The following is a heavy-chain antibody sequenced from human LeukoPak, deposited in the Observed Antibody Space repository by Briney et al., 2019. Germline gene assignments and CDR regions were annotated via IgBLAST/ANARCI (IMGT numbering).Heavy chain of an antibody. CDR1: GYTFTKYA. J-gene: IGHJ3*02. V-gene: IGHV7-4-1*02. D-gene: IGHD2-15*01. CDR2: ITTDTGSP. CDR3: ARAARYCSGDSCFSPRTFDI. Sequence: VASVKVSCKASGYTFTKYAMNWVRQAPGQGLEWMGWITTDTGSPTYAQGFTGRFVFSSDTSVTTAYLQITSLEAEDTAMYYCARAARYCSGDSCFSPRTFDIWGQGTMVTVS.